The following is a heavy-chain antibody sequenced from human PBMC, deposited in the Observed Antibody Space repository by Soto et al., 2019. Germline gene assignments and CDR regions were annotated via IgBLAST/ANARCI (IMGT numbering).Heavy chain of an antibody. CDR2: ISAYNGNT. D-gene: IGHD3-3*01. Sequence: QVQLVQSGAEVKKPGASVKVSCKASGYTFTSYGISWVRQAPGQGLEWMGWISAYNGNTNYAQKLQGRVTMTTDTSTSTAYMELRSLRSDDTAVYYCARVPDYDFWSGLTHHYYYYGMDVWGQGTTVTVSS. J-gene: IGHJ6*02. CDR1: GYTFTSYG. V-gene: IGHV1-18*01. CDR3: ARVPDYDFWSGLTHHYYYYGMDV.